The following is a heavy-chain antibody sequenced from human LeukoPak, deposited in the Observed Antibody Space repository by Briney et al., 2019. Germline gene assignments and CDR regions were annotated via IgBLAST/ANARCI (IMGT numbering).Heavy chain of an antibody. D-gene: IGHD3-22*01. CDR1: GVSISSYY. J-gene: IGHJ4*02. CDR3: ARGSYYYYYDSSGYEGTGFDY. Sequence: SETLSLTCTVSGVSISSYYWSWIRQPAGKGLEWIGRIHTSGSTNYNPSLKSRVTMSVDTSKNQFSLKVNSVTAADTAVHYCARGSYYYYYDSSGYEGTGFDYWGQGTLVTVSS. CDR2: IHTSGST. V-gene: IGHV4-4*07.